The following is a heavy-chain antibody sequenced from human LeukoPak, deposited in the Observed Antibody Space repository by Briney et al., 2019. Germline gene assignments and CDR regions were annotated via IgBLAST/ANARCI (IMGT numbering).Heavy chain of an antibody. J-gene: IGHJ5*01. V-gene: IGHV4-39*07. Sequence: SETLSLTCTVSGGSISSSSYYWGWIRQPPGKGLEWIGSIYYSGSTYYNPSLNSRVTISIDTSRNQFSLKLSSVTAADTAMYYCARDLQGYNWFDFWGQGTLVTVSS. CDR3: ARDLQGYNWFDF. CDR2: IYYSGST. CDR1: GGSISSSSYY.